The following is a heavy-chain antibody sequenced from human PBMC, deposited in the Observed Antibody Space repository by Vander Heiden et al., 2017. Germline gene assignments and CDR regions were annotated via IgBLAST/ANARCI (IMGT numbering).Heavy chain of an antibody. CDR2: ISGSGGST. D-gene: IGHD6-19*01. CDR3: AKAPRVAGAKGPYYFDY. V-gene: IGHV3-23*01. J-gene: IGHJ4*02. CDR1: GFTFRRYA. Sequence: EVQLLESGGGLVQPGGSLRLSCAASGFTFRRYAMSWVRQAPGKGLEWVSAISGSGGSTYYADSVKGRFTISRDNSKNTLYLQMNSLRAEDTAVYYCAKAPRVAGAKGPYYFDYWGQGTLVTVSS.